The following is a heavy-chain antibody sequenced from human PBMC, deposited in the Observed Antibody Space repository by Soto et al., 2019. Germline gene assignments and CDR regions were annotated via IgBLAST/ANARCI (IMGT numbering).Heavy chain of an antibody. CDR2: IWYDAVNK. Sequence: QVQLVESGGGVVQPGTSLRLSCAASGFTFSNYGMHWVRQAPGKGLEWVAAIWYDAVNKYYADSVKGRFTISRDNSKNTLYVEMNSLRAEDTAVYFCARGWGVVSFDYWGPGTLVTVSS. CDR1: GFTFSNYG. D-gene: IGHD3-10*01. J-gene: IGHJ4*02. CDR3: ARGWGVVSFDY. V-gene: IGHV3-33*01.